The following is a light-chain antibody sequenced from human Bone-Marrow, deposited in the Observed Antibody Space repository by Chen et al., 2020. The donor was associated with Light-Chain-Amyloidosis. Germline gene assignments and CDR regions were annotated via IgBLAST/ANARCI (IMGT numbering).Light chain of an antibody. CDR3: CSYAGSSTV. J-gene: IGLJ2*01. CDR1: SSDVGSYNL. V-gene: IGLV2-23*02. Sequence: QSALTQPASVSGSPGQSITISCTGTSSDVGSYNLVSWYQQHPGKAPKLMIYEVSKRPSGVSNRFAGSKSGNTASLTISGLQAEDEADDYCCSYAGSSTVFGGGTKLTVL. CDR2: EVS.